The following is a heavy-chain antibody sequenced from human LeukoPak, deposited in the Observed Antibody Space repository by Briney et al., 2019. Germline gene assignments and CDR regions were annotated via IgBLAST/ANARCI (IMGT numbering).Heavy chain of an antibody. J-gene: IGHJ6*03. CDR2: ISDSGSSV. CDR3: ARDATTAIGTVYMDV. V-gene: IGHV3-48*04. CDR1: GFTFSSYS. Sequence: GGSLRLSCAASGFTFSSYSMNWVRQAPGKGLEWLSHISDSGSSVHYADSVKGRFTISRDNSKNSLYLEMNSLRVEDTAIYYCARDATTAIGTVYMDVWGKGTTVTISS. D-gene: IGHD1-1*01.